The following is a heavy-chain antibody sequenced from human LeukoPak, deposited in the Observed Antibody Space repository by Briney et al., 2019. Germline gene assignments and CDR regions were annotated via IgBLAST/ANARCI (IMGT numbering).Heavy chain of an antibody. J-gene: IGHJ6*03. V-gene: IGHV3-23*01. CDR1: GFTFTSYA. Sequence: GGSLRLSCVASGFTFTSYAMNWVRQAPGKGLEWVSVISVSGQSTYYADSVKGRFTISRDISKNTLYLQMNSLRAEDTAVYYCAKDYRYYGSGSHMDVWGKGTTVTISS. CDR2: ISVSGQST. CDR3: AKDYRYYGSGSHMDV. D-gene: IGHD3-10*01.